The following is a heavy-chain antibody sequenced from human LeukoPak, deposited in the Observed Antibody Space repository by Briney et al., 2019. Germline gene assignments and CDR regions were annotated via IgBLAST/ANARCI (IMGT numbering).Heavy chain of an antibody. D-gene: IGHD4-23*01. J-gene: IGHJ3*02. V-gene: IGHV4-34*01. CDR3: ARESPNDYGGHSAAFDI. CDR1: GGSFSGYY. CDR2: INHSGST. Sequence: SETLSLTCGVYGGSFSGYYWSWIRQPPGKGLEWIGEINHSGSTNYNPSLKSRVTISIDTSKNHFSLNLSSVTAADTAVYYCARESPNDYGGHSAAFDIWGQGTMVTVSS.